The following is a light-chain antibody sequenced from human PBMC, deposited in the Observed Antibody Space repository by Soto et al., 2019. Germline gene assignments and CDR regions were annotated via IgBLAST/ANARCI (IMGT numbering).Light chain of an antibody. Sequence: QPVLTQPASVSGSPGQSITISCTGTSSDVGGYNYVSWYQQHPGKAPKLIIYEVTNRPSGISNRFSGSKSGNTASLIISGLQAEDEADYYCSSYSSSSTPWVFGGGTQLTVL. J-gene: IGLJ3*02. CDR2: EVT. CDR3: SSYSSSSTPWV. CDR1: SSDVGGYNY. V-gene: IGLV2-14*01.